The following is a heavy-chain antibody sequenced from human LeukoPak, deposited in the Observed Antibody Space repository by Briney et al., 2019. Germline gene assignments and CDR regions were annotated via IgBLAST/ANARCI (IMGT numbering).Heavy chain of an antibody. CDR1: GGIFSSYA. J-gene: IGHJ3*02. Sequence: SVKVSCQASGGIFSSYAISWVRQAPGQGLAWMGGIIPIFGTANYVQKLQGRVTITADESTSTAYMELSSLRSEDTAVYYCARDEARRIAVAVAAFDIWGQGTMVTVSS. V-gene: IGHV1-69*13. CDR2: IIPIFGTA. D-gene: IGHD6-19*01. CDR3: ARDEARRIAVAVAAFDI.